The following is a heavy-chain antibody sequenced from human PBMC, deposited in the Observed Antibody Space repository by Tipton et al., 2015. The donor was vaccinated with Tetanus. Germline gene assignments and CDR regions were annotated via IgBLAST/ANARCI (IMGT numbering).Heavy chain of an antibody. J-gene: IGHJ3*02. V-gene: IGHV3-74*01. CDR3: ARAVDAFDI. Sequence: AASGFTFSSYWMRWVRQAPGKGLVWVSRINSDGSSTSYADSVKGRFTISRDNAKNTLYLQMNSLRAEDTAVYYCARAVDAFDIWGQGTMVTVSS. D-gene: IGHD6-19*01. CDR1: GFTFSSYW. CDR2: INSDGSST.